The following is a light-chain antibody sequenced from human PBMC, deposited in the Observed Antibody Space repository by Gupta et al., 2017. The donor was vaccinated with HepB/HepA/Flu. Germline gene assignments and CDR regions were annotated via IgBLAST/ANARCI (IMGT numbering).Light chain of an antibody. CDR1: SSDVGGYNY. Sequence: QSALTQPASVSGSPGPSITILCTGTSSDVGGYNYVSWYQQHPGKAPKLMIYDVSNRPSGVSNRFSGSKSGNTASLTISGLQAEDEADYYCSSYTSSSTPVFGGGTKLTVL. CDR2: DVS. V-gene: IGLV2-14*01. J-gene: IGLJ2*01. CDR3: SSYTSSSTPV.